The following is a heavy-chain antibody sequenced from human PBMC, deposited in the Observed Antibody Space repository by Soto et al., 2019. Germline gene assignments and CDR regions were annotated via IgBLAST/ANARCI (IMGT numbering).Heavy chain of an antibody. Sequence: NPSETLSLTCAVYGGSFSGYYWSWIRQPPGKGLEWIGEINHSGSTNYNPSLKSRVTISVDTSKNQFSLKLSSVTAADTAVYYCARVGGSYYFAYYYGMDVWGQGTTVT. D-gene: IGHD1-26*01. V-gene: IGHV4-34*01. CDR3: ARVGGSYYFAYYYGMDV. CDR2: INHSGST. CDR1: GGSFSGYY. J-gene: IGHJ6*02.